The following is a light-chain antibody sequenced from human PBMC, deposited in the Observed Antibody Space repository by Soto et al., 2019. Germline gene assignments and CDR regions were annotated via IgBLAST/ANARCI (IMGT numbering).Light chain of an antibody. CDR3: ASYRSANTIVG. Sequence: QSSLAQPASVSGSPGQSITISCTGTSRDIGNYNYVSWYQHHPGKAPKLMIYEVTSRPSGVSDRFSGSKSGMTASLTISGLQPEDEADYFCASYRSANTIVGVGNGTKVTVL. J-gene: IGLJ1*01. V-gene: IGLV2-14*01. CDR1: SRDIGNYNY. CDR2: EVT.